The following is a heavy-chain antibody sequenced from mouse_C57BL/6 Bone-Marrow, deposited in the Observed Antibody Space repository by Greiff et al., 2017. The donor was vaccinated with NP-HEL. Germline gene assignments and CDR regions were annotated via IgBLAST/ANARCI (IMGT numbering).Heavy chain of an antibody. CDR2: INPNYGTT. Sequence: VQLKESGPELVKPGASVKISCKASGYSFTDYNMNWVKQSNGKSLEWIGVINPNYGTTSYNQKFKGKATLTVDQSSSTAYMQLNSLTSEDSAVYYCERYDYGDWYFDVWGTGTTVTVSS. CDR1: GYSFTDYN. V-gene: IGHV1-39*01. CDR3: ERYDYGDWYFDV. D-gene: IGHD2-4*01. J-gene: IGHJ1*03.